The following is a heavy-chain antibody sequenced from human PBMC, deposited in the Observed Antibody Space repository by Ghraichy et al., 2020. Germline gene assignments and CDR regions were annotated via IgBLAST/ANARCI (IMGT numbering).Heavy chain of an antibody. D-gene: IGHD4-23*01. CDR2: IVVGSGNT. Sequence: SVKVSCKASGFTFTSSAMQWVRQARGQRLEWIGWIVVGSGNTNYAQKFQERVTITRDMSTSTAYMELSSLRSEDTAVYYCAADRTTVVTDAFDIWGQGTMVTVSS. CDR1: GFTFTSSA. CDR3: AADRTTVVTDAFDI. J-gene: IGHJ3*02. V-gene: IGHV1-58*02.